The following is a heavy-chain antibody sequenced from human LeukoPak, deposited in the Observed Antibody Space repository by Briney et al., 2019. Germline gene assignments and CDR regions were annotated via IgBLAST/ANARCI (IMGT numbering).Heavy chain of an antibody. Sequence: PSETLSLTCAVYGGSFSGYYWSWIRQPPGKGLEWIGEINHSGSTNYNPSLKSRVTISVDTSKNQFSLKLSSVTAADTAVYYCARGAGKGIPPIDPWGQGTLVTVSS. D-gene: IGHD2-21*01. J-gene: IGHJ5*02. CDR2: INHSGST. CDR1: GGSFSGYY. CDR3: ARGAGKGIPPIDP. V-gene: IGHV4-34*01.